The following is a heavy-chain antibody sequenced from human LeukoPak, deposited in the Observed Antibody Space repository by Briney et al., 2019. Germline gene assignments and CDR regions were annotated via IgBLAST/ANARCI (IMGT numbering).Heavy chain of an antibody. CDR2: IYSGGST. V-gene: IGHV3-53*01. CDR1: GFTISSNY. J-gene: IGHJ4*02. D-gene: IGHD5-18*01. CDR3: ARSMVTDVGFDY. Sequence: PGGSLRLSCAASGFTISSNYMSWVRQAPGKGLEWVSDIYSGGSTYYADSVKGRFTISRDNSKNTLYLQMNSLRAEDTAVYYCARSMVTDVGFDYWGQGTLVTVSS.